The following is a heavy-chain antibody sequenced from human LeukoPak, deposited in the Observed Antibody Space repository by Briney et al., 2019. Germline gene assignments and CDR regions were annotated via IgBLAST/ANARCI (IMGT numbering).Heavy chain of an antibody. J-gene: IGHJ3*02. CDR3: TRSTNLEAFDI. CDR1: GGSISSYY. Sequence: SETLSLTCTVSGGSISSYYWSWIRQPPGKGLEWIGYMYYSGSTNYNPSLKSRVTISVDTSKNQCSLELTSVTTADTAVYYCTRSTNLEAFDIWGQGTMVTVSS. D-gene: IGHD2-8*01. CDR2: MYYSGST. V-gene: IGHV4-59*01.